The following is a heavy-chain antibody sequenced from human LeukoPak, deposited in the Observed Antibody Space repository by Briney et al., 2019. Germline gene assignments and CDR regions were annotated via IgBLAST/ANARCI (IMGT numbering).Heavy chain of an antibody. Sequence: GESLKISCKGSGYSFTSYWIGWVRQMPGKGLEWMGIIYPGDSDTRYSPSFQGQVTISADKSISTAYLQWSSLKASDTAMYYCARSGLATYDILTGYYIAHQYYFDYWGQGTLVTVSS. D-gene: IGHD3-9*01. J-gene: IGHJ4*02. V-gene: IGHV5-51*01. CDR3: ARSGLATYDILTGYYIAHQYYFDY. CDR1: GYSFTSYW. CDR2: IYPGDSDT.